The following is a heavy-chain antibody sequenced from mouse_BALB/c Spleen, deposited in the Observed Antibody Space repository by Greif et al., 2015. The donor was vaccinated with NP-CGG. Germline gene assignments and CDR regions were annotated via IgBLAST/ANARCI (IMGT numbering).Heavy chain of an antibody. V-gene: IGHV5-6-2*01. D-gene: IGHD2-2*01. J-gene: IGHJ4*01. CDR1: GFTFSSYY. CDR3: ARGGLRGAMDY. CDR2: INSNGGST. Sequence: EVKLVESGGGLVKLGGSLKLSCAASGFTFSSYYMSWVRQTPEKRLELVAAINSNGGSTYYPDTVKGRFTISRDNAKNTLYLQMSSLKPEDTALYYCARGGLRGAMDYWGQGTSVTVSS.